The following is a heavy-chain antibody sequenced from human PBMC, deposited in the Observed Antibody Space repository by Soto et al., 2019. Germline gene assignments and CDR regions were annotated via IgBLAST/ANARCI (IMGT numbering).Heavy chain of an antibody. J-gene: IGHJ5*01. CDR3: AKPPLLTTIVLVPPAISCFDS. Sequence: EVQLLESGGGLVQPGGSLRLSCAASGFTFSSYAMTWVRQAPGKGLEWVSTISGSGGSTYYADSVKGRFTISRDNSKNTLYLQMNSLRAVDTAVYYCAKPPLLTTIVLVPPAISCFDSWGQGTLLTVSS. CDR1: GFTFSSYA. V-gene: IGHV3-23*01. D-gene: IGHD2-2*01. CDR2: ISGSGGST.